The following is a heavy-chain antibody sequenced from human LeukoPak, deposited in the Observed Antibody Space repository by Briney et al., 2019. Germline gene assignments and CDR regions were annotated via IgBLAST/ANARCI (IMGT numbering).Heavy chain of an antibody. V-gene: IGHV1-2*02. CDR1: GYTFTGYY. Sequence: ASVKVSCKAFGYTFTGYYTHWVRQAPGQGLEWMGWINPHSGGTKYAQIFQGRVSITRDTSISTAYMELSRLRFDDTAVYYCARGGYCSGGSCPTAYWGQGTLVTVSS. D-gene: IGHD2-15*01. CDR2: INPHSGGT. J-gene: IGHJ4*02. CDR3: ARGGYCSGGSCPTAY.